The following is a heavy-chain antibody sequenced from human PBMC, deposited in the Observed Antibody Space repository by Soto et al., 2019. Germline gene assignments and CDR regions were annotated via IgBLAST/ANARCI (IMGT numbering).Heavy chain of an antibody. CDR1: GYTFTTYA. CDR2: INAGSADI. D-gene: IGHD5-18*01. V-gene: IGHV1-3*01. Sequence: GASVKVSCKASGYTFTTYALHWVRQAPGQRLEWMGWINAGSADIKYSQKFQGRVTITRDTSASTVYMELSSLRSEDTAVYYCARVGRSGYSYGQFDYWGQGTLVTVSS. J-gene: IGHJ4*02. CDR3: ARVGRSGYSYGQFDY.